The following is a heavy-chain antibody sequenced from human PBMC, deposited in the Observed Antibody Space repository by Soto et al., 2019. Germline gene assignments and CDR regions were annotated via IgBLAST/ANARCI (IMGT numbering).Heavy chain of an antibody. D-gene: IGHD6-19*01. J-gene: IGHJ5*02. V-gene: IGHV3-23*01. CDR1: GFTFSSYA. Sequence: EVQLLESGGGLVQPGGSLRLSCAASGFTFSSYAMSWVRQAPGKGLEWVSAISGSGGSTYYADSVKGRFTISRDNPKNTLYLQMNSLRAEDTAVYYCAKDPYSSGWYLSWGQGTLVTVSS. CDR2: ISGSGGST. CDR3: AKDPYSSGWYLS.